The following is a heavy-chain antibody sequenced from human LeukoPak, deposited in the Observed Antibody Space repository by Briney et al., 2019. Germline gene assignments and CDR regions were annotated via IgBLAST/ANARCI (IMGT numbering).Heavy chain of an antibody. CDR3: ARASASPTNSNSYYFKTTKKNAFDI. Sequence: GASVKVSCKTSGYTFNNYGITWVRNAPGQGLEWMGWISAYNGDKNYAQKFQGRVTMTTDTSTRTAHMEVRSLRSDDTAVYYCARASASPTNSNSYYFKTTKKNAFDIWGQGTMVTVSS. V-gene: IGHV1-18*01. D-gene: IGHD3-22*01. CDR1: GYTFNNYG. CDR2: ISAYNGDK. J-gene: IGHJ3*02.